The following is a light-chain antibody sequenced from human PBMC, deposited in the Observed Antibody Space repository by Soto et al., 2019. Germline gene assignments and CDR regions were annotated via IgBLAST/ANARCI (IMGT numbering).Light chain of an antibody. CDR1: SSDIGSSNG. V-gene: IGLV2-18*02. CDR2: DVN. CDR3: SSYTSSNTYV. J-gene: IGLJ1*01. Sequence: VLTQPPSVSGSPGQSVAISCTGTSSDIGSSNGVSWYQQPPGTAPKLMIYDVNNRPSGVPDRFSGSKSGNTASLTISGLQAEDEADYYCSSYTSSNTYVFGTGTKATVL.